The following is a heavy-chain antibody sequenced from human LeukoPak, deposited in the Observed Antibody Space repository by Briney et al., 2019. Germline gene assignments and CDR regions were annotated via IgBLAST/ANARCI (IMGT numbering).Heavy chain of an antibody. CDR1: GGTFNNYA. CDR3: ARSKGLTGAFEI. D-gene: IGHD4-11*01. V-gene: IGHV1-69*13. CDR2: LIPKFGKT. J-gene: IGHJ3*02. Sequence: VASVKVSCKTSGGTFNNYAINWVRQAPGKAIEWMGGLIPKFGKTNYPQSLQGRVTITADESSTTSYMELRNLRSEDAALYFCARSKGLTGAFEIWGQGTMITVS.